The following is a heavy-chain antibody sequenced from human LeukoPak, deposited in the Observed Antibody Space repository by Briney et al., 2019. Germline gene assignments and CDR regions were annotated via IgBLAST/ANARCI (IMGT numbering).Heavy chain of an antibody. V-gene: IGHV4-30-4*01. CDR1: GGSISSGDYY. Sequence: PSQTLSLTCTVSGGSISSGDYYWSWIRQPPGKGLEWIGYIYYSGSTYYNPSLKSRVTISVDTSKNQFSLKLSSVTAADTAVYYCARVSSYDHYFDYWGQGTLVTVSS. CDR3: ARVSSYDHYFDY. D-gene: IGHD5-18*01. J-gene: IGHJ4*02. CDR2: IYYSGST.